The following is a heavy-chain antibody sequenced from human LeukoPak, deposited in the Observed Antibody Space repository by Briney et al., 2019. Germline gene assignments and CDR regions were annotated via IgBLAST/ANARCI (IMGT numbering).Heavy chain of an antibody. CDR3: APDLSPRMFDP. CDR1: GFTFITST. Sequence: SVKVSCKASGFTFITSTIQWVRQARGQRLEWIGWIVVGSGDTNYAQRFQERVTITRDMSTSTAYMELSSLRSEDTAVYYCAPDLSPRMFDPWGQGTLVTVSS. D-gene: IGHD2-15*01. J-gene: IGHJ5*02. CDR2: IVVGSGDT. V-gene: IGHV1-58*02.